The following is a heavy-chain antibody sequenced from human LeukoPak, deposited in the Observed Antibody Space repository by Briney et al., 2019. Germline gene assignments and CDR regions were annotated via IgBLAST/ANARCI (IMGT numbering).Heavy chain of an antibody. J-gene: IGHJ4*02. V-gene: IGHV4-31*03. Sequence: PSETLSLTCTVSGGSISSGGYYWSWIRQHPGGGLEWIGYIFYSGNTYYNPSLKSRVSISVDTSKNQFSLKLSSVTAADTAVYYCARDPAGGGPTRFDYWGQGTLVTVSS. CDR3: ARDPAGGGPTRFDY. D-gene: IGHD2-15*01. CDR2: IFYSGNT. CDR1: GGSISSGGYY.